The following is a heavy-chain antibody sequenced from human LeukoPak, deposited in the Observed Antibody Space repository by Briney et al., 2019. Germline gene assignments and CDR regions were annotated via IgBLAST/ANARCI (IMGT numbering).Heavy chain of an antibody. V-gene: IGHV4-34*01. CDR3: ARGGRGATTPKALLDY. CDR2: INHSGST. Sequence: SETLSLTCAVYGGSFSGYYWSWIRQPPGKGLGWIGEINHSGSTNYNPSLKSRVTISVDTSKNQFSLKLSSVTAADTAVYYCARGGRGATTPKALLDYWGQGTLVTVSS. D-gene: IGHD1-26*01. J-gene: IGHJ4*02. CDR1: GGSFSGYY.